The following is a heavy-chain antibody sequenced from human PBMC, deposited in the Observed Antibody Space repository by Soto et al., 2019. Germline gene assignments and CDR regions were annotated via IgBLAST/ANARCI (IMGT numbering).Heavy chain of an antibody. Sequence: SETLSLTCAVYGGSFSGYYWSWIRQPPGKGLEWIGEINHSGSTNYNPSLKSRVTISVDTSKNQFSLKLSSVTAADTAVYYCARRWDSRPPYYYYDMDVWGKDTTVTVSS. CDR1: GGSFSGYY. D-gene: IGHD1-26*01. V-gene: IGHV4-34*01. CDR2: INHSGST. J-gene: IGHJ6*03. CDR3: ARRWDSRPPYYYYDMDV.